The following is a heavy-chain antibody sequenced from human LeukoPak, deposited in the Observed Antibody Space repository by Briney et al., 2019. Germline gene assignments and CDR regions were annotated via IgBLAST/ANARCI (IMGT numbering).Heavy chain of an antibody. D-gene: IGHD3/OR15-3a*01. Sequence: SGGSLRLSCAASGFTFSSYWMSWVRQAPGKGLEWVANIKQDGSEKYYVDSVKGRFTISRDNAKSSLYLQMNSLRAEDTAVYYCARDSRRARTGYSNYWGQGTLVTVSS. J-gene: IGHJ4*02. CDR1: GFTFSSYW. CDR3: ARDSRRARTGYSNY. V-gene: IGHV3-7*04. CDR2: IKQDGSEK.